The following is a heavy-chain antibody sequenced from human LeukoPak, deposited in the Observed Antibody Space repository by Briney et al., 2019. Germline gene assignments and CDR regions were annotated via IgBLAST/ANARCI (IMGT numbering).Heavy chain of an antibody. D-gene: IGHD3-9*01. J-gene: IGHJ2*01. Sequence: PSETLSLTCTVSGDSISSSGYYWGWIRQPPGKGLEWIASLYYSGSTYYNPSLKSRVTISVDTSKNQFSLKLSSVTAADTAVYYCASHHFDWLIRRSRHWYFDLWSRGTLVTVSS. CDR2: LYYSGST. V-gene: IGHV4-39*01. CDR1: GDSISSSGYY. CDR3: ASHHFDWLIRRSRHWYFDL.